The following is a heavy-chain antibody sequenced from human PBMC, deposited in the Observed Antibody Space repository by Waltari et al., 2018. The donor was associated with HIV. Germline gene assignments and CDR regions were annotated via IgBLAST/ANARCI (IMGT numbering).Heavy chain of an antibody. Sequence: EVQLVESGGGLVQPGGSLSPSRAASGFPSSSSAINGFRQAPGKGLEWVSYISSSSTTINYADSVKGRFTISRDNAKNLLYLQMSSLRAEDTAVYFCARERFGSSYFGYWGQGTLVTVSS. J-gene: IGHJ4*02. CDR1: GFPSSSSA. CDR2: ISSSSTTI. D-gene: IGHD6-6*01. V-gene: IGHV3-48*04. CDR3: ARERFGSSYFGY.